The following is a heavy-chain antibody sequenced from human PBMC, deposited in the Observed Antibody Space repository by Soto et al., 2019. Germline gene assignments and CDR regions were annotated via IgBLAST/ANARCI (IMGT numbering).Heavy chain of an antibody. J-gene: IGHJ5*02. D-gene: IGHD2-15*01. CDR3: ARGFCSGGSCYGDVSWFDP. CDR2: IIPIFGTA. V-gene: IGHV1-69*13. Sequence: GASVKVSCKASGGTFSSYAISWVRQAPGQGLEWMGGIIPIFGTANYAQKFQGRVTITADESTSTAYMELSSLRSEDTAVHYCARGFCSGGSCYGDVSWFDPWGQGTLVTVS. CDR1: GGTFSSYA.